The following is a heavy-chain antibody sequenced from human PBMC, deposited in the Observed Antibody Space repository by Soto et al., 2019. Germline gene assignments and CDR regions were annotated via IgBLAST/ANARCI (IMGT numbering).Heavy chain of an antibody. CDR1: GGTFSSYT. J-gene: IGHJ5*02. CDR2: IIPILGIA. CDR3: APGVPAAAIPGAYWFDP. Sequence: QVQLVQSGAEVKKPGSSVKVSCKASGGTFSSYTISWVRQAPGQGLEWMGRIIPILGIANYAQKFQGRVTITADKSTSTAYMELSSLRSEDTAVYYCAPGVPAAAIPGAYWFDPWGQGTLVTVSS. D-gene: IGHD2-2*01. V-gene: IGHV1-69*02.